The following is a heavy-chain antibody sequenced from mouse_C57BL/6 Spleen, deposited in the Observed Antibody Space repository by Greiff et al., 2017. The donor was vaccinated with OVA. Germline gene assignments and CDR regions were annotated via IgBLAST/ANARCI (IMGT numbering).Heavy chain of an antibody. CDR2: INPNNGGT. CDR1: GYTFTDYN. J-gene: IGHJ3*01. CDR3: AINGNYFAY. Sequence: EVKLQESGPELVKPGASVKMSCKASGYTFTDYNMHWVKQSHGKSLEWIGYINPNNGGTSYNQKFKGKATLTVNKSSSTAYMELRSLTSEDSAVYYCAINGNYFAYWGQGTLVTVSA. D-gene: IGHD2-1*01. V-gene: IGHV1-22*01.